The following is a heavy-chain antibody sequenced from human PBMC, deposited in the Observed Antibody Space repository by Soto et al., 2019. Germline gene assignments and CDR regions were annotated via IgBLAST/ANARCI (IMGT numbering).Heavy chain of an antibody. CDR2: ISNDGTRK. Sequence: VQLVESGGGVVQPGTSLRLSCAASGFTFSSYSMQWVRQAAGKGPEWVAVISNDGTRKYYAASVKGRVTISRNNSTYTVYAEMNSLRAEAAAVDYCARVRGRGDVFDSLDYWGQGTLVTVSS. D-gene: IGHD2-21*02. J-gene: IGHJ4*02. CDR3: ARVRGRGDVFDSLDY. V-gene: IGHV3-30-3*01. CDR1: GFTFSSYS.